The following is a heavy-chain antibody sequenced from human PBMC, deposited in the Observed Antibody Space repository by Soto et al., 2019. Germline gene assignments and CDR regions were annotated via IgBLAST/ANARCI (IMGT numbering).Heavy chain of an antibody. CDR2: ISAYNGNT. D-gene: IGHD3-22*01. CDR1: GYTFTSYG. J-gene: IGHJ5*02. CDR3: AKETYYYDSSCSRGEFDP. Sequence: QVQLVQSGAEVKKPGASVKVSCKASGYTFTSYGISCVRQAPGQCLEWMGWISAYNGNTNYAQKLQGRVTMTTDTATSTAYMEPRSLRSYDTAVYYCAKETYYYDSSCSRGEFDPWGQGPLVTVS. V-gene: IGHV1-18*01.